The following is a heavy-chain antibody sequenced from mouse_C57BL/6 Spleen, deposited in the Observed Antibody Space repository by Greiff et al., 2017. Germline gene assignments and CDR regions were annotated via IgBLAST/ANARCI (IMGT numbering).Heavy chain of an antibody. V-gene: IGHV1-54*01. Sequence: VQLVESGAELVRPGTSVKVSCKASGYAFTNYLIEWVKQRPGQGLEWIGVINPGSGGTNYNEKFKGKATLTADKSSSTAYMQLSSLTSEDSAVYFCAKGRGYAMDYWGQGTSVTVSS. CDR2: INPGSGGT. J-gene: IGHJ4*01. CDR3: AKGRGYAMDY. CDR1: GYAFTNYL.